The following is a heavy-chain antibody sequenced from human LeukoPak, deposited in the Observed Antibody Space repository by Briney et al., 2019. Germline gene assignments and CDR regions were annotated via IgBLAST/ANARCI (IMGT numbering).Heavy chain of an antibody. CDR3: AREGAERFGGPAAGDYYYYMDF. CDR1: GPSVSSSTND. CDR2: VYYSGST. V-gene: IGHV4-39*07. D-gene: IGHD2-2*01. J-gene: IGHJ6*03. Sequence: IPSETLSLACSVSGPSVSSSTNDWGWIRPPPGKGLELVGCVYYSGSTYYIPSLESRVTISVDTSRNHFSLKLSSVTAADTAVYYCAREGAERFGGPAAGDYYYYMDFWGKGTTITISS.